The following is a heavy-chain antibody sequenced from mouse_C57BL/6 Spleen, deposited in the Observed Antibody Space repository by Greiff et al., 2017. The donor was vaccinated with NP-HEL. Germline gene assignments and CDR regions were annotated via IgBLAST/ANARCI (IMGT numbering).Heavy chain of an antibody. CDR3: ARFYYGNYVFAY. D-gene: IGHD2-1*01. CDR2: IRNKANGYTT. V-gene: IGHV7-3*01. J-gene: IGHJ3*01. Sequence: EVKVEESGGGLVQPGGSLSLSCAASGFTFTDYYMSWVRQPPGKALEWLGFIRNKANGYTTEYSAYVKGRLTISRDTSQSILYLHMNSLRAEDSATYYCARFYYGNYVFAYWGQGTLVTVSS. CDR1: GFTFTDYY.